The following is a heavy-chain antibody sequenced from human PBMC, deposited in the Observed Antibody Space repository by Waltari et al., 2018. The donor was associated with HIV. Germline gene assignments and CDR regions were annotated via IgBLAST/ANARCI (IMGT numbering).Heavy chain of an antibody. D-gene: IGHD3-10*01. CDR2: FWRGGNTT. J-gene: IGHJ4*02. Sequence: QVHLVESGGTGVQPGKSLRLSCVTDGFTLTDYALSWFRQTPGAGLQWVVIFWRGGNTTFYAPCVRGRFSSSRDNTKKSVFLQMRALRADDTGVYFCARQGNTGTYFGGHRWGRGT. CDR3: ARQGNTGTYFGGHR. V-gene: IGHV3-33*01. CDR1: GFTLTDYA.